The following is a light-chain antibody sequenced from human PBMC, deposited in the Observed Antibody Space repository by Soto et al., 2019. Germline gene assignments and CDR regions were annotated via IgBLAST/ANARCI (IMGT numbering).Light chain of an antibody. Sequence: EIVLRQSPPILSMSTGERATLSCRTIQSVSSYLAWYQQKPGQAPRLLIYDASSRATGIPARFGGSGSGTDFPLTISSLEPEDFAVYDCQQRSNWPPTITFGQGTRLEI. CDR3: QQRSNWPPTIT. CDR2: DAS. CDR1: QSVSSY. J-gene: IGKJ5*01. V-gene: IGKV3-11*01.